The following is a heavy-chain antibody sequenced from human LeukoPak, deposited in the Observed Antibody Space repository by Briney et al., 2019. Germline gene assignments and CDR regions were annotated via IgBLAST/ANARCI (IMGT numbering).Heavy chain of an antibody. CDR2: IGSSGSSI. D-gene: IGHD6-6*01. V-gene: IGHV3-48*04. CDR1: GFTFSSYW. CDR3: AREGENSSSFLGFYMDV. Sequence: GGSLRLSCAASGFTFSSYWMHWVRQAPGKGLEWVSNIGSSGSSIYYGDSVKGRFTISRDNAKNTLFLQMDRLRAEDTAVYYCAREGENSSSFLGFYMDVWGKGTTVTVSS. J-gene: IGHJ6*03.